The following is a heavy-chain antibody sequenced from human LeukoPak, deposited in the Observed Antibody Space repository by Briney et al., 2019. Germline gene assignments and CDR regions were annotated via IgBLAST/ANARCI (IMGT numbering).Heavy chain of an antibody. CDR3: ARGGTEHGFDY. Sequence: VASVKVPCKASGYTFTDYYMHWVRQAPGQGLEWMGWINPNSGGTNYAQKFQGRVTMTRDTSISTAYMELSRLTSDDTAVYYCARGGTEHGFDYWGQGTLVTVSS. CDR1: GYTFTDYY. D-gene: IGHD1-26*01. V-gene: IGHV1-2*02. J-gene: IGHJ4*02. CDR2: INPNSGGT.